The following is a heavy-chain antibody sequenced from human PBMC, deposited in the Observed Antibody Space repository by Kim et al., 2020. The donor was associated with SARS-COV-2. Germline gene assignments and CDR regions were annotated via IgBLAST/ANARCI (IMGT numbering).Heavy chain of an antibody. CDR1: GYTFTGYY. J-gene: IGHJ3*02. V-gene: IGHV1-2*02. CDR2: INPNSGGT. Sequence: ASVKVSCKASGYTFTGYYIHWVRQAPGQGLKWMGWINPNSGGTNYAQKFQGRVTMTRDTSISTAYMELSRLRSDDTAVYYCAKGDYGDYGGAFDIWGQGTMVTVSS. D-gene: IGHD4-17*01. CDR3: AKGDYGDYGGAFDI.